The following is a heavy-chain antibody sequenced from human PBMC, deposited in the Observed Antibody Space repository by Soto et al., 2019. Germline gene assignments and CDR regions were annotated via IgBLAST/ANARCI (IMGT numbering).Heavy chain of an antibody. CDR1: GYTLTRYG. CDR3: ARDLTPSDY. D-gene: IGHD2-15*01. Sequence: QVQLVQSGAEVKKPGASVKVSCKASGYTLTRYGVSWVRQAPGQGLEWMGWISAYNGNTNYAQNLQGRVTMTTDTSTSTADMELRSLRSDDTAVYYCARDLTPSDYWGQGTLVTVSS. J-gene: IGHJ4*02. V-gene: IGHV1-18*01. CDR2: ISAYNGNT.